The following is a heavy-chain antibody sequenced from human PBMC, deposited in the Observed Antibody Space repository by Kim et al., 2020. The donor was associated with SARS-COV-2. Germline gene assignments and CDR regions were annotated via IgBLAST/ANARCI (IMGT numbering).Heavy chain of an antibody. V-gene: IGHV3-15*01. CDR3: TMERGVRFLEWLSPLGGMDV. CDR1: GFTFSNAW. CDR2: IKSKTDGGTT. J-gene: IGHJ6*02. Sequence: GGSLRLSCAASGFTFSNAWMSWVRQAPGKGLEWVGRIKSKTDGGTTDYAAPVKGRFTISRDDSKNTLYLQMNSLKTEDTAVYYCTMERGVRFLEWLSPLGGMDVWGQGTTVTVSS. D-gene: IGHD3-3*01.